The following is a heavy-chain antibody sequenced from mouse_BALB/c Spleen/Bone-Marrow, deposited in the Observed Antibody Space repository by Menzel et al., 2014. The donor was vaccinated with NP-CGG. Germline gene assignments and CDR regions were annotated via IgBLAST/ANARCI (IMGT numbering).Heavy chain of an antibody. V-gene: IGHV14-3*02. CDR2: IDSANGNT. CDR1: GFNIKDTY. D-gene: IGHD1-1*01. CDR3: ARYYCGSSYFDY. Sequence: EVNVVESGAELVKPGASVKLSCTASGFNIKDTYMHWVKQRPEQGLEWIGRIDSANGNTKYDPKFQGKATITADTSSNTAYLQLSSLTSEDTAVYYCARYYCGSSYFDYWGQGTTLTVSS. J-gene: IGHJ2*01.